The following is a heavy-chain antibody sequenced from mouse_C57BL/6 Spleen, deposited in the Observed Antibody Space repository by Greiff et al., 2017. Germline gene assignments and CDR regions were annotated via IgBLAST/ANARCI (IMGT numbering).Heavy chain of an antibody. J-gene: IGHJ2*01. CDR3: ARTTVGATGDFDY. Sequence: QVQLQQPGTELVKPGASVKLSCKASGYTFTSYWMHWVKQRPGQGLEWIGNINPSNGGTNYNEKFKSKATLTVDKSSSTAYMQLSSLTSEDSAFYYCARTTVGATGDFDYWGQGTTLTVSS. CDR2: INPSNGGT. CDR1: GYTFTSYW. V-gene: IGHV1-53*01. D-gene: IGHD1-1*01.